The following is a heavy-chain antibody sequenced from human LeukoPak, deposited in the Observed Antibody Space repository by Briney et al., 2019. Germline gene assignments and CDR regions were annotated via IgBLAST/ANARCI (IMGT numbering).Heavy chain of an antibody. CDR2: IAADGGVK. CDR1: GFTFSRYG. J-gene: IGHJ4*02. D-gene: IGHD6-19*01. CDR3: AREATWGQWYFDH. Sequence: PGRSLRLSCAASGFTFSRYGMHWVRQAPGKGLEWVAVIAADGGVKHYADSVKGRFTLSRDNSKNTLYLQMNSLSVEDTAIYYCAREATWGQWYFDHWGQGTPVTVSS. V-gene: IGHV3-30*03.